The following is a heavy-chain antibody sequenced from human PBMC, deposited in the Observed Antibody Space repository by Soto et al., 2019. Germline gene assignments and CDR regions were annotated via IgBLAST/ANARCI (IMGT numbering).Heavy chain of an antibody. V-gene: IGHV3-53*01. CDR3: TRAGSDPGNFYISNYYAMDV. D-gene: IGHD3-10*01. CDR1: GFSVSSDY. J-gene: IGHJ6*02. Sequence: GGSLRLSCAASGFSVSSDYMSWVRQAPGKGLEWVSLIYSGGDTYYADSVKGRFTISGDISSNTIYLHMTSLRADDTAIYYCTRAGSDPGNFYISNYYAMDVWGRGTTVTVSS. CDR2: IYSGGDT.